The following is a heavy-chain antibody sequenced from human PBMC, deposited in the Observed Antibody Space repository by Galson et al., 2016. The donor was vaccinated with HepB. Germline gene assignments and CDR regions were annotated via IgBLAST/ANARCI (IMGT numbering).Heavy chain of an antibody. D-gene: IGHD3-3*01. CDR1: GGSIRSYH. J-gene: IGHJ6*02. CDR3: ARGNFWSGYYPGAYYYGMDV. CDR2: ISDSGST. V-gene: IGHV4-59*01. Sequence: SETLSLTCTVSGGSIRSYHWSWIRQPPGKGLECIGYISDSGSTNYNPSLRSRVTISIDTSKNQFSLKLTSVTPADTALYYCARGNFWSGYYPGAYYYGMDVWGQGTTVTVSS.